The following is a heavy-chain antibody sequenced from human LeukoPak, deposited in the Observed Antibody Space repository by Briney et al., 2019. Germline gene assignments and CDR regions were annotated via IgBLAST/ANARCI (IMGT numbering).Heavy chain of an antibody. V-gene: IGHV3-21*04. CDR2: ISSSSSYK. Sequence: GGSLRLSCAASGFTFSSYTMNWVRQAPGKGLEWVSSISSSSSYKYYADSVKGRFTISRDNAKNSLYLQMNSLRAEDTALYYCVKHSAPVLAAARFDYWGQGNLVTVSS. D-gene: IGHD2-2*01. CDR1: GFTFSSYT. CDR3: VKHSAPVLAAARFDY. J-gene: IGHJ4*02.